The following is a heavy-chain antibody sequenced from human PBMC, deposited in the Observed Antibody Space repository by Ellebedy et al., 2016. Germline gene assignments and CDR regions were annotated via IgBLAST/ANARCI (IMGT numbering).Heavy chain of an antibody. CDR1: GYTFTSYG. J-gene: IGHJ4*02. Sequence: ASVKVSXXASGYTFTSYGISWVRQAPGQRLEWMGWINAGNGNTKYSQNFQGRVTITRDTSASTAYMELSSLRSEDTAVYYCARLRGWGKGFDDWGQGTLVTVSS. CDR2: INAGNGNT. V-gene: IGHV1-3*01. CDR3: ARLRGWGKGFDD. D-gene: IGHD6-19*01.